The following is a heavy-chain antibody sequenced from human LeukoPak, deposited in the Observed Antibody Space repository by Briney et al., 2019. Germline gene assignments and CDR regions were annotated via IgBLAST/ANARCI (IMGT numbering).Heavy chain of an antibody. CDR2: INHSGST. V-gene: IGHV4-39*07. CDR1: GASISSTSYY. CDR3: ARGLRITMLGRMRAFDI. D-gene: IGHD3-10*02. Sequence: CDTQSLTHTVTGASISSTSYYCSCIRPPPGKKLEWIGEINHSGSTNYNPSPKSRVTISVDTSKNQFSLKLSSVTAADTAVYYCARGLRITMLGRMRAFDIWGQGTMVTVSS. J-gene: IGHJ3*02.